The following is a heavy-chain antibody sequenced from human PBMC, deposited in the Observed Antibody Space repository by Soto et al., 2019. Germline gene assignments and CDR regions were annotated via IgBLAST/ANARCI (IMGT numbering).Heavy chain of an antibody. J-gene: IGHJ4*02. CDR3: AKAHSGSYPYFDY. V-gene: IGHV3-30*18. Sequence: GGSLRLSCAASGFRFSGYGMHWVRQAPGKGLEWLAAISDDGSNKYYGDSVKGRFTISRDNSKNTLYLQINSLRAEDTAVYYCAKAHSGSYPYFDYWGQGTLVTVSS. CDR2: ISDDGSNK. CDR1: GFRFSGYG. D-gene: IGHD1-26*01.